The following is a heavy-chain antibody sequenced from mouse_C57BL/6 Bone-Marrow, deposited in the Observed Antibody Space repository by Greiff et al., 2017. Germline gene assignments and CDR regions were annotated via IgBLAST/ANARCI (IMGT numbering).Heavy chain of an antibody. CDR3: AREGRYDGYYWFAY. Sequence: VQLQQSGPELVKPGASVKLSCKASGYTFTSYDINWVKQRPGQGLEWIGWIYPRDGSTKYNEKFKGKATLTVDTSSSTAYMELHSLTSEDSAVYFCAREGRYDGYYWFAYWGQGTLVTVSA. J-gene: IGHJ3*01. D-gene: IGHD2-3*01. CDR1: GYTFTSYD. V-gene: IGHV1-85*01. CDR2: IYPRDGST.